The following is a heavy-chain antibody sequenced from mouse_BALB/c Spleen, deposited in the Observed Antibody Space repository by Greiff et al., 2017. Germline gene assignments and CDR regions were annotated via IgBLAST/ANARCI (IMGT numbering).Heavy chain of an antibody. CDR3: ARREGYGNYPYYAMDY. V-gene: IGHV5-17*02. Sequence: EVQRVESGGGLVQPGGSRKLSCAASGFTFSSFGMHWVRQAPEKGLEWVAYISSGSSTIYYADTVKGRFTISRDNSKNTLFLQMTSLRSEDTAMYYCARREGYGNYPYYAMDYWGQGTSVTVSS. D-gene: IGHD2-1*01. CDR2: ISSGSSTI. J-gene: IGHJ4*01. CDR1: GFTFSSFG.